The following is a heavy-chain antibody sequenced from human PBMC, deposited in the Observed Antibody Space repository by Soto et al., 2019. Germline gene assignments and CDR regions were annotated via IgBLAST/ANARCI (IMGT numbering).Heavy chain of an antibody. V-gene: IGHV4-39*01. J-gene: IGHJ5*02. CDR3: ARHPRFGKRPNWFDP. D-gene: IGHD1-1*01. Sequence: QLQLQESGPGLVKPSETLSLTCTVSGGSISSSSYYWGWIRQPPGKGLEWIGSIYYSGITYYNPSLKIRGTISVDTSKNQFSLKLSSVTAADTAVYYCARHPRFGKRPNWFDPWGQGTLVTVSS. CDR1: GGSISSSSYY. CDR2: IYYSGIT.